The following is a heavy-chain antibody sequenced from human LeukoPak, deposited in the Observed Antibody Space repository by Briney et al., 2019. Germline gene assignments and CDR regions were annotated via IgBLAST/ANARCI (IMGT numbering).Heavy chain of an antibody. J-gene: IGHJ4*02. D-gene: IGHD3-10*01. CDR2: INAGNDNT. Sequence: ASVKVSCKASGYTFTNYAIHWVRQAPGQRLEWMGWINAGNDNTKYSQKFQGRVTITRDTSASTVYMELSSLRSEDMAVYYYTRGLLWFGELSPPGYWGQGTLITVSS. CDR1: GYTFTNYA. V-gene: IGHV1-3*01. CDR3: TRGLLWFGELSPPGY.